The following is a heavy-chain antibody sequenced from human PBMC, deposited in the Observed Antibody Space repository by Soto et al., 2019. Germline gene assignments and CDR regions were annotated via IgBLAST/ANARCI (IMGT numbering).Heavy chain of an antibody. CDR3: ARVRMAGDFDI. CDR1: GFTFSSYG. D-gene: IGHD6-19*01. V-gene: IGHV3-33*01. CDR2: TWYDGSNI. J-gene: IGHJ3*02. Sequence: GGSLRLSCAASGFTFSSYGMHWVRQAPGKGLGWVAVTWYDGSNIHYADSVKGRFTISRDNSKNTLYLQMNSLRAEDTAVYYCARVRMAGDFDIWGQGTMVTVSS.